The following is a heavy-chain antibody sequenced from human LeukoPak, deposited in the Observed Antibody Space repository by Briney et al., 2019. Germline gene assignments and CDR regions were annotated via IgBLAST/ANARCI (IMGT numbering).Heavy chain of an antibody. CDR2: VFPADSDT. CDR1: GYSLSNYW. Sequence: GESLKISCKVSGYSLSNYWIAWVRQMPGKGLEWMGIVFPADSDTRYSPSFQGQVTISADKSISTAYLQWSSLKASDTAIYYCARYDGGATADFWGQGTLVTVSS. CDR3: ARYDGGATADF. V-gene: IGHV5-51*01. J-gene: IGHJ4*02. D-gene: IGHD1-26*01.